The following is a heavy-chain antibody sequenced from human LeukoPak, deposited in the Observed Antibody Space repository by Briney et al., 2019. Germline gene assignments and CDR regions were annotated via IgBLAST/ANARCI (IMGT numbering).Heavy chain of an antibody. Sequence: GGSLRLSCAASGFTFSSYGMHWVRQAPGKGLEWVAVISYDGGNKYYADSVKGRFTISRDNSKNTLYLQMNSLRAEDTAVYYCAKDSQWLVLGGAFDIWGQGTMVTVSS. J-gene: IGHJ3*02. CDR2: ISYDGGNK. D-gene: IGHD6-19*01. CDR1: GFTFSSYG. V-gene: IGHV3-30*18. CDR3: AKDSQWLVLGGAFDI.